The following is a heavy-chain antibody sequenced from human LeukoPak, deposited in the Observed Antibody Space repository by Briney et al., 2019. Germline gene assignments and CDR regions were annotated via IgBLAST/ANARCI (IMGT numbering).Heavy chain of an antibody. CDR3: ARDGSGWLNYLDY. J-gene: IGHJ4*02. CDR1: GGSISSGSYY. D-gene: IGHD6-25*01. Sequence: PSQTLSLTCTVSGGSISSGSYYWIWIRQPAGKGLEWIGRIYTSGSTNYNPSLKSRVTISVDTSKNQFSLKLSSVAAADTAVYYCARDGSGWLNYLDYWGQGTLVTVSS. CDR2: IYTSGST. V-gene: IGHV4-61*02.